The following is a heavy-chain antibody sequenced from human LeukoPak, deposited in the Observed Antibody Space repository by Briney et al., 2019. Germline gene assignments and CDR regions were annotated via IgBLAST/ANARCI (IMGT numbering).Heavy chain of an antibody. J-gene: IGHJ3*02. CDR1: GFTFSSYG. Sequence: GGSLRLSCAASGFTFSSYGMSWVRQAPGEGLEWVSAISDSGGSTYYTDSVKGGFTISRENSKNTLYLQMNSLRAEDTAVYYCAKDYYDSSGYYGAFDIWGQGTMVTVSS. CDR2: ISDSGGST. V-gene: IGHV3-23*01. D-gene: IGHD3-22*01. CDR3: AKDYYDSSGYYGAFDI.